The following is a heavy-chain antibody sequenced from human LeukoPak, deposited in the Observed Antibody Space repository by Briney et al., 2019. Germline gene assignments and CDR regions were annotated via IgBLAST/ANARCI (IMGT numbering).Heavy chain of an antibody. CDR3: ASKFPYSSSWYPGKNYYYYYGMDV. J-gene: IGHJ6*02. Sequence: ASVKVSCKASGYTFTGYYMHWVRQAPGQGLEWMGWINPNSDGTNYAQKFQGRVTMTRDTSISTAYMELSRLRSDDTAVYYCASKFPYSSSWYPGKNYYYYYGMDVWGQGTTVTVSS. V-gene: IGHV1-2*02. CDR2: INPNSDGT. CDR1: GYTFTGYY. D-gene: IGHD6-13*01.